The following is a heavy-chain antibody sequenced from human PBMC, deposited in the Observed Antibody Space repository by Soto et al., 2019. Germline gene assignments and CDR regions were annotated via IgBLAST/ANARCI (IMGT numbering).Heavy chain of an antibody. Sequence: PGGSLRLSCAASGFTFSSYAMSWVRQAPGKGLEWVSAISGSGGSTYYADSVKGRFTISRDNSKNTLYLQMNSLRAEDTAVYYCAIVRAVVPVTDAFDIWGQGTMVPVSS. CDR1: GFTFSSYA. CDR3: AIVRAVVPVTDAFDI. CDR2: ISGSGGST. J-gene: IGHJ3*02. D-gene: IGHD6-19*01. V-gene: IGHV3-23*01.